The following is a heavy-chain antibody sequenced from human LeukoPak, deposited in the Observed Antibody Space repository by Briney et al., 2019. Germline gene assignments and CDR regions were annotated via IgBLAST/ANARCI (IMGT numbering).Heavy chain of an antibody. D-gene: IGHD2-15*01. CDR3: GNTYYCTAAACYSGLDY. CDR1: VYTFSLYW. Sequence: GGSLRLSCAASVYTFSLYWMHSVRQTPGKGLVWVSRINSDGLSTTYADSVKGRFTISRDNAKNTLYLQMTSLRVGDTSFFNCGNTYYCTAAACYSGLDYWGQGTLVTVSS. CDR2: INSDGLST. J-gene: IGHJ4*02. V-gene: IGHV3-74*01.